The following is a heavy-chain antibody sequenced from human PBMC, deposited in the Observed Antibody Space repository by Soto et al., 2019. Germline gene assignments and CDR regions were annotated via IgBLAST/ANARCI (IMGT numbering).Heavy chain of an antibody. D-gene: IGHD3-22*01. CDR1: GGSISSYY. CDR2: IYYSGST. J-gene: IGHJ4*02. Sequence: PSETLSLTCTVSGGSISSYYWSWIRQPPGKGLEWIGYIYYSGSTNYNPSLKSRVTISVDTSKNQFSLKLSSVTAADTAVYYCARHYSDSRGTVWAQRTPVTVSS. V-gene: IGHV4-59*01. CDR3: ARHYSDSRGTV.